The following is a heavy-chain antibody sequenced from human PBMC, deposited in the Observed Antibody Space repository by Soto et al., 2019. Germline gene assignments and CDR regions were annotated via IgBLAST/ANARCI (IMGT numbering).Heavy chain of an antibody. CDR2: IDWDDDK. V-gene: IGHV2-70*04. CDR3: ARTAGYYRGRQFDY. J-gene: IGHJ4*02. CDR1: GFSLGTTGMR. D-gene: IGHD3-10*01. Sequence: SGPTLVNPTQPLTLTCTFSGFSLGTTGMRVSWIRQPPGKALEWLARIDWDDDKFYSTSLKTRLTISKDTSKNQVVLRMTNMDLADTATYYCARTAGYYRGRQFDYWGQGTLVTVSS.